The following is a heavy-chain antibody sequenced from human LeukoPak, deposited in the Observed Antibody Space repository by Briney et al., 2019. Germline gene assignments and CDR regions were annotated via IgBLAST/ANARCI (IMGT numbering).Heavy chain of an antibody. V-gene: IGHV4-38-2*02. J-gene: IGHJ4*02. D-gene: IGHD5-12*01. CDR1: GYSISSGYY. Sequence: SETLSLTCTVSGYSISSGYYWGWIRQPPGQGLEWIGSIYHSGSTYYNPSLKSRVTISVDTSKNQFSLKLSSVTAADTAVYYCARGYSGYERPFDYWGQGTLVTVSS. CDR2: IYHSGST. CDR3: ARGYSGYERPFDY.